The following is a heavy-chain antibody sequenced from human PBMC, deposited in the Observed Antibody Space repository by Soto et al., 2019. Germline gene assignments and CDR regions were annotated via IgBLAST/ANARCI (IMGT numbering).Heavy chain of an antibody. J-gene: IGHJ4*02. CDR1: GFTFSSYW. CDR3: ARGYSSSWYPARRGFDY. Sequence: EVQLVESGGGLVQPGGSLRLSCAASGFTFSSYWMHWVRQAPGKGLVWVSRINSDGSSTSYADSVKGRFTISRDNAKNTLDLQMNSLRAEDTAVYYWARGYSSSWYPARRGFDYWGQGTLVTVSS. CDR2: INSDGSST. D-gene: IGHD6-13*01. V-gene: IGHV3-74*01.